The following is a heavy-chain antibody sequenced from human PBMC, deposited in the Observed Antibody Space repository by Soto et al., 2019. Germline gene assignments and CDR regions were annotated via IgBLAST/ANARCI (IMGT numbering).Heavy chain of an antibody. J-gene: IGHJ4*02. V-gene: IGHV3-30*18. D-gene: IGHD1-1*01. Sequence: QVQLVESGGGVVQPGRSLRLSCAASGFTFSSSAMHWVRQAPGKGLEWVAVIAYDGSNKYYADSVKGRFTISRDNSKNTMYLQMNSLRAEDTAVYYCAKEGGNRNWYFDYWGQGTLVTVSS. CDR2: IAYDGSNK. CDR1: GFTFSSSA. CDR3: AKEGGNRNWYFDY.